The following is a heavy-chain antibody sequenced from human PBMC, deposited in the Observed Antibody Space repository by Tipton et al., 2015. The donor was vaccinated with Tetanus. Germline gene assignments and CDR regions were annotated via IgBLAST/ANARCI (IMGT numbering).Heavy chain of an antibody. CDR3: ASQTGGANWFDP. D-gene: IGHD4-17*01. CDR2: IYYSGST. J-gene: IGHJ5*02. V-gene: IGHV4-31*02. Sequence: LRLSCTVSGGSISSGGYYWSWIRQHPGKGLEWIGYIYYSGSTYYNPSLKSRVTISVDTSKNQFSLKLSSVTAADTAVYYCASQTGGANWFDPWGQGTLVTVSS. CDR1: GGSISSGGYY.